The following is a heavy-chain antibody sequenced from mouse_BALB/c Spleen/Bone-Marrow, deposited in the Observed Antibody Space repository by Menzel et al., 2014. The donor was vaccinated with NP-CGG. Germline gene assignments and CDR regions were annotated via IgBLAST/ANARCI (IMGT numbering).Heavy chain of an antibody. CDR1: GFNIKDTY. CDR3: AGGGAY. Sequence: VQLKQSGAELVKPGASVKLSCTASGFNIKDTYMHWVKQRPEQGLEWIGRIDPANGNTKYDPKFQGKATITADTSSNTAYLPLSSLTSEDTAVYYCAGGGAYWGQGTLVTVSA. V-gene: IGHV14-3*02. J-gene: IGHJ3*01. CDR2: IDPANGNT.